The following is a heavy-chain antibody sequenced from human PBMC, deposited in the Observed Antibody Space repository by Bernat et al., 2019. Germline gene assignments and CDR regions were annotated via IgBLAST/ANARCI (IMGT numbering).Heavy chain of an antibody. J-gene: IGHJ4*02. CDR1: GYTLTELS. CDR3: ATAVANTVTTFDY. V-gene: IGHV1-24*01. D-gene: IGHD4-17*01. Sequence: QVQLVQSGAEVKKPGASVKVSCKVSGYTLTELSMHWVRQAPGKGLEWMGGFDPEDGETIYAQKFQGGVTMTEDTSTDRAYMELSSLRSEDAAVYYCATAVANTVTTFDYWGQGTLVTVSS. CDR2: FDPEDGET.